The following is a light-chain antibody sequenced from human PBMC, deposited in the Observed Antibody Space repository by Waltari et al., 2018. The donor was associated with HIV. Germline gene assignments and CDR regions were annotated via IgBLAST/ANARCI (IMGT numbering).Light chain of an antibody. CDR1: DSIGNN. J-gene: IGKJ1*01. CDR3: HQHNYSPRS. V-gene: IGKV3-15*01. CDR2: GAS. Sequence: VMTQSPATLSVSPGGSATISCRTSDSIGNNLIWYQQRPGQAPRVLIYGASTRAPGIPGRMTGSGCGTEFTLTINNLQPEDTAVYYCHQHNYSPRSFGQGTRVDLK.